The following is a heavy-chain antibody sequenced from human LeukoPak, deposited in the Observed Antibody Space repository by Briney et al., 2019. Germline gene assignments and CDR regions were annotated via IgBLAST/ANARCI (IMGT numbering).Heavy chain of an antibody. CDR3: ARVGGSGWYRTYYYMDV. D-gene: IGHD6-19*01. J-gene: IGHJ6*03. Sequence: ASVKVSCKASGYTFTSYDINWVRQATGQGLEWMGWMNPNSGNTGYAQKFQGRVTITRNTSISTAYMELSSLRSEDTAVYYCARVGGSGWYRTYYYMDVWGKGTTVTVSS. CDR2: MNPNSGNT. CDR1: GYTFTSYD. V-gene: IGHV1-8*03.